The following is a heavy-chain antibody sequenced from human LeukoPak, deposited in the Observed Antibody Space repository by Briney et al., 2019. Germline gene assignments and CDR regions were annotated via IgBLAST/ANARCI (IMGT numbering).Heavy chain of an antibody. V-gene: IGHV3-30-3*01. CDR1: GFTFSSYA. J-gene: IGHJ6*02. CDR3: ARDRGYCSGGSCYSLDYSYYGMDV. D-gene: IGHD2-15*01. CDR2: ISYDGSNK. Sequence: GGSLRLSCAASGFTFSSYAMHWFRQAPGKGLEWVAVISYDGSNKYYADSVKGRFTISRDNSKNTLYLQMNSLRAEDTAVYYCARDRGYCSGGSCYSLDYSYYGMDVWGQGPTVTVSS.